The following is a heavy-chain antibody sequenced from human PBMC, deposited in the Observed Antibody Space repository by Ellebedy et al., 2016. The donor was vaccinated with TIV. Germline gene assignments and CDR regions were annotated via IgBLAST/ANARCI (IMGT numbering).Heavy chain of an antibody. CDR3: ARGGGDYLHFDY. V-gene: IGHV3-7*03. D-gene: IGHD2-21*02. CDR2: INQDGNTK. Sequence: PGGSLRLSCVASGFALSRYWMTWVRQAPGKGLEWVANINQDGNTKNYVDSVKGRFTIFRDNAKNSLFLQMNSLRAEDTALYYCARGGGDYLHFDYWGQGTLVTVSS. J-gene: IGHJ4*02. CDR1: GFALSRYW.